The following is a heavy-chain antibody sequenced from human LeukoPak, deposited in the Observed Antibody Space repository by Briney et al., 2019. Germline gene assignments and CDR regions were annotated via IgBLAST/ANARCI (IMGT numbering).Heavy chain of an antibody. J-gene: IGHJ6*02. CDR2: ISAYNGNT. D-gene: IGHD2-2*01. Sequence: ASVKVSCKASGYTFTSYGISWMRQAPGQGLEWMGWISAYNGNTNYAQKLQGRVTMTTDTSTSTAYMELRSLRSDDTAVYYCARDPSYCSSTSCPPVHYYYGMDVWGQGTTVTVSS. V-gene: IGHV1-18*01. CDR3: ARDPSYCSSTSCPPVHYYYGMDV. CDR1: GYTFTSYG.